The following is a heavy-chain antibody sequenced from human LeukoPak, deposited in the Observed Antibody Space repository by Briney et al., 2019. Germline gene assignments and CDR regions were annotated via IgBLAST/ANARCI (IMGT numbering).Heavy chain of an antibody. V-gene: IGHV4-39*07. CDR3: ARGSRVRGILTGYPKYYFDY. CDR2: IYYAGST. CDR1: GGSTSSSSYY. J-gene: IGHJ4*02. D-gene: IGHD3-9*01. Sequence: KSSETLSLTCTVSGGSTSSSSYYWGWLRQPLGKGLEWIGTIYYAGSTNYNPSLKSRVTISVDTSKNQFSLKLSSVTAADTAVYYCARGSRVRGILTGYPKYYFDYWGQGTLVTVSS.